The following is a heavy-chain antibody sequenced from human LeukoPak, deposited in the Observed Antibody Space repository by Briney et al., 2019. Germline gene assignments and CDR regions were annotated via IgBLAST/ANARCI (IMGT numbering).Heavy chain of an antibody. Sequence: SETLSLTCTVSGGSISNYYWSWIRQPPGKGLEWIGYIYYSGSTNYNPSLKSRVTISVDTSKNQFSLKLSSVTAADTAMYYCARHKWATLFDYWGQGTLVTVSS. V-gene: IGHV4-59*08. CDR3: ARHKWATLFDY. D-gene: IGHD2-8*01. CDR1: GGSISNYY. CDR2: IYYSGST. J-gene: IGHJ4*02.